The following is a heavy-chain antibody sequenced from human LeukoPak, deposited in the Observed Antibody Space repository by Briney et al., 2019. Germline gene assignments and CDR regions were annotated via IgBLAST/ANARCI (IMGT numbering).Heavy chain of an antibody. Sequence: GGSLRLSCAASGFTVSSNYMSWVRQAPGKGLEWVSVIYSGGSTYYADSVKGRFTISRDNSKNTLYLQMNSLRAEDTAVYYCAASGVVVPAAIRAFDIWGQGTMVTVSS. CDR3: AASGVVVPAAIRAFDI. V-gene: IGHV3-66*01. CDR2: IYSGGST. J-gene: IGHJ3*02. CDR1: GFTVSSNY. D-gene: IGHD2-2*02.